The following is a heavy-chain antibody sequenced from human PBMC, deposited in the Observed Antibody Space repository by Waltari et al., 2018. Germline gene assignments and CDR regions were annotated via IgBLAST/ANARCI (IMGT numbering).Heavy chain of an antibody. CDR3: AKSPTYSGNSYYFDY. CDR1: GFPFNSYS. V-gene: IGHV3-23*01. Sequence: EMQLLGSGGGLVQLGGSLRLSCDASGFPFNSYSLPGVRRGPGKGLEWVSGLSGSGASTYYADSVKGRFTISRDNSKNILYLQMNSLRIDDTALYYCAKSPTYSGNSYYFDYWGQGSLVTVSS. D-gene: IGHD1-26*01. CDR2: LSGSGAST. J-gene: IGHJ4*02.